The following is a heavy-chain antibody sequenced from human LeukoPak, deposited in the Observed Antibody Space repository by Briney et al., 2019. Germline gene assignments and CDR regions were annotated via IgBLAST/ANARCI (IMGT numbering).Heavy chain of an antibody. D-gene: IGHD3-10*01. V-gene: IGHV3-23*01. CDR2: ISGSGGST. Sequence: PGGSLRLSCAASGFTFSSYAMTWVRQAPGKGREWVSAISGSGGSTYYADSVKGRFTISRDNSKNTLYLQMNSLRAEDTAVYYCAKPYYYGSGSYYYWGQGTLVTVSS. J-gene: IGHJ4*02. CDR1: GFTFSSYA. CDR3: AKPYYYGSGSYYY.